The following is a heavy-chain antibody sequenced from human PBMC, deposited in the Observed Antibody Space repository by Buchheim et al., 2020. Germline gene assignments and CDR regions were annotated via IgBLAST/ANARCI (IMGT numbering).Heavy chain of an antibody. V-gene: IGHV3-23*01. D-gene: IGHD2-15*01. CDR1: GFTYSNYA. J-gene: IGHJ4*02. CDR3: AKNFREGEACYDY. Sequence: EVQLLDSGGGLVQPGGSLRLSCAASGFTYSNYAMTWVRQVPGKGLEWVSAISGGGSHIYYADSVKGRFTMSRDNSKSTLYLQMNNLGAEDTASYYCAKNFREGEACYDYGGLGTL. CDR2: ISGGGSHI.